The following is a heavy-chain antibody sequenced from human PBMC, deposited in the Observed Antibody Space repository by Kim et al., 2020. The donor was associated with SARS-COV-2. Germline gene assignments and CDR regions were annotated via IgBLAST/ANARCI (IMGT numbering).Heavy chain of an antibody. Sequence: DAVKSRFTISRDNSKITLYLQMSSLRAEDTAVYYCVKGVRGAMGYYGMDVWGQGTTVTVSS. CDR3: VKGVRGAMGYYGMDV. J-gene: IGHJ6*02. D-gene: IGHD3-10*01. V-gene: IGHV3-64D*09.